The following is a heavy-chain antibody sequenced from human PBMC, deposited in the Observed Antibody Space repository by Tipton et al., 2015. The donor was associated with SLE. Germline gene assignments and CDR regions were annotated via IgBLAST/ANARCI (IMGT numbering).Heavy chain of an antibody. CDR1: DASMNYYY. CDR3: ARDEYRYDTTGYHLLGHFDF. CDR2: IHYSGST. Sequence: TLSLTCTVSDASMNYYYWTWIRQTPGKGLEWIGYIHYSGSTNCAPSLKSRVTISVDTSKNQFSLNLRSVTAADTAVYYCARDEYRYDTTGYHLLGHFDFWGQGTLVTVSS. V-gene: IGHV4-59*01. J-gene: IGHJ4*02. D-gene: IGHD3-22*01.